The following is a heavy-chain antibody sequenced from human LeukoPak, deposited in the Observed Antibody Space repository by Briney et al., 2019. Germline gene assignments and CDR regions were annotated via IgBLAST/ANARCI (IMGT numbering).Heavy chain of an antibody. Sequence: ASVKISCKASGYTFTSYDINWVRQAPGKGLEWMGGFDPEDGETIYAQKFQGRVTMTEDTSTDTAYMELSSLRSEDTAVYYCATDGYYYGSGSYLNYWGQGTLVTVSS. D-gene: IGHD3-10*01. V-gene: IGHV1-24*01. CDR3: ATDGYYYGSGSYLNY. CDR2: FDPEDGET. CDR1: GYTFTSYD. J-gene: IGHJ4*02.